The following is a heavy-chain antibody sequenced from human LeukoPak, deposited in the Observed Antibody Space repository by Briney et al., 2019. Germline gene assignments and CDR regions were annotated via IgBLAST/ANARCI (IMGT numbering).Heavy chain of an antibody. CDR1: GFTFSNAW. J-gene: IGHJ3*02. CDR2: IKSKTDGGTT. V-gene: IGHV3-15*01. Sequence: GGSLRLSCAASGFTFSNAWMSWVRQAPGKGLEWVGRIKSKTDGGTTDYAAPVKGRFTISRDDSKNTLYLQMNSLKTEDTAVYYCTTGFTYDDAFDIWGQGTMVTVSS. CDR3: TTGFTYDDAFDI. D-gene: IGHD2-21*01.